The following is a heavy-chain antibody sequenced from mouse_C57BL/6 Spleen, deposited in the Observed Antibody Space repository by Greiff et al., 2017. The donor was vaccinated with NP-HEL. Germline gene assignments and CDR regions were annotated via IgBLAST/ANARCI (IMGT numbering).Heavy chain of an antibody. CDR2: IDPSDSYT. V-gene: IGHV1-69*01. CDR3: AAYYSNYEGY. CDR1: GYTFTSYW. D-gene: IGHD2-5*01. J-gene: IGHJ4*01. Sequence: QVQLQQPGAELVMPGASVKLSCKASGYTFTSYWMHWVKQRPGQGLEWIGEIDPSDSYTNYNQKFKGKSTLTVDKSSSTAYMQLSSLTSEDSAVYYCAAYYSNYEGYWGQGTSVTVSS.